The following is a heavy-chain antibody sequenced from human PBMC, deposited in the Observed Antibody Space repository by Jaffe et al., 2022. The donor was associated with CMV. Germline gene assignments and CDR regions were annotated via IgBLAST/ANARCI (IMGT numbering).Heavy chain of an antibody. CDR2: INPNSGGT. Sequence: QVQLVQSGAEVKKPGASVKVSCKASGYTFTGYYMHWVRQAPGQGLEWMGWINPNSGGTNYAQKFQGRVTMTRDTSISTAYMELSRLRSDDTAVYYCARGEYSIPPLYYYYGMDVWGQGTTVTVSS. V-gene: IGHV1-2*02. D-gene: IGHD6-6*01. CDR1: GYTFTGYY. J-gene: IGHJ6*02. CDR3: ARGEYSIPPLYYYYGMDV.